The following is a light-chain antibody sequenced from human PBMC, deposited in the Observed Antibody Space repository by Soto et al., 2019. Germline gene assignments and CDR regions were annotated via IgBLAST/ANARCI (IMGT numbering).Light chain of an antibody. J-gene: IGLJ1*01. CDR2: GNS. CDR3: QSYDSSLSAFYV. CDR1: SSNIGAGYD. Sequence: SVLTPPPSVSGAPGQRGTISCTWSSSNIGAGYDVHWYQQLPGTAPKLLIYGNSNRPSGVPDRFSGSKSGTSASLAITGLQAEDEADYYCQSYDSSLSAFYVFGTGTKVTVL. V-gene: IGLV1-40*01.